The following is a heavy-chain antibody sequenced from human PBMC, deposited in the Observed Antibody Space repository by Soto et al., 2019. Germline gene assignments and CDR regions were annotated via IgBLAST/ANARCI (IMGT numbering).Heavy chain of an antibody. CDR2: ISGSGGGT. CDR1: GFTFNIYA. J-gene: IGHJ1*01. CDR3: ANCGYDSSGRLLRYFPH. D-gene: IGHD3-22*01. V-gene: IGHV3-23*01. Sequence: HPVGSLRLSCAASGFTFNIYAMSWVRQAPGKGLEWVSAISGSGGGTYYADSVEGRFTISRDNSNNTLYLQMSSLRAEDTAVYYCANCGYDSSGRLLRYFPHWGQGTLGTVSS.